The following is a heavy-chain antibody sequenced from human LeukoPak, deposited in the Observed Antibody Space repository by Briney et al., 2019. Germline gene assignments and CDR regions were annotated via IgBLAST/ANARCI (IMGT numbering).Heavy chain of an antibody. D-gene: IGHD6-19*01. CDR1: GFTLSNIA. CDR3: VKRYTTGWYYFDF. Sequence: GGSLRLSCAASGFTLSNIAMSWVRQAPGKGLEWVSTLSGSGLNTFYADSVKGRFTISRDNSKNTLYLQMNSLRAEDTAVYHCVKRYTTGWYYFDFWGQGTLVTVSS. V-gene: IGHV3-23*01. CDR2: LSGSGLNT. J-gene: IGHJ4*02.